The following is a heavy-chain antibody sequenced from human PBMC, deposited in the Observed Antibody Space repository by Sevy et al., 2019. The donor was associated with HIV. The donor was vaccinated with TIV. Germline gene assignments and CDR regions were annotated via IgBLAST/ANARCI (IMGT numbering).Heavy chain of an antibody. Sequence: SETLSLTCTVSGGSISSHYWSWIRQPPGKGLEWIGYIYYSGSTNYNPSLKSRVTISVDTSKNQFSLKLSSVTAADTAVYYCARQVGDIVVAYFDYWGQGTLVTVSS. V-gene: IGHV4-59*08. J-gene: IGHJ4*02. CDR3: ARQVGDIVVAYFDY. CDR2: IYYSGST. CDR1: GGSISSHY. D-gene: IGHD2-15*01.